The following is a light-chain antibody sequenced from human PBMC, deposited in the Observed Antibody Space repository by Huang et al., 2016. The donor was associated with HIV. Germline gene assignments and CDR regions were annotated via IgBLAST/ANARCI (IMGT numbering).Light chain of an antibody. CDR2: GAS. CDR3: QQYNKWPPYT. J-gene: IGKJ2*01. V-gene: IGKV3-15*01. CDR1: ESILRN. Sequence: VMTQSPATLSLSPGERATLSCRASESILRNLAWYQQRPGQPPRLLIYGASVRPPGIPDRFGGSGSGTEFSLTISSLQSEDFAVYYCQQYNKWPPYTYGQGTKLEIK.